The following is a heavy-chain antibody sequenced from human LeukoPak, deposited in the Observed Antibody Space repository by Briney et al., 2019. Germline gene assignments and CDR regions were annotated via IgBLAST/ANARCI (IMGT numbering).Heavy chain of an antibody. D-gene: IGHD3-22*01. CDR3: AKEGYYDSSGYYPVFDY. CDR2: ISYDGSNK. V-gene: IGHV3-30*04. Sequence: PGRSLRLSCAASGFTFSSYAMHWVRQAPGKGLEWVAVISYDGSNKYYADSVKGRFTISRDNSKNTLYLQMNSLRAEDTAVYYCAKEGYYDSSGYYPVFDYWGQGTLVTVSS. CDR1: GFTFSSYA. J-gene: IGHJ4*02.